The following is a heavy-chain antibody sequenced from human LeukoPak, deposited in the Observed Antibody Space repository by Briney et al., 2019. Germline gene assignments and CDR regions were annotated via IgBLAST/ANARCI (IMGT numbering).Heavy chain of an antibody. CDR3: ASVDCSGGSCYGDYFDY. CDR1: GFTFSRYS. J-gene: IGHJ4*02. V-gene: IGHV3-21*01. D-gene: IGHD2-15*01. Sequence: GGSLRLSCAASGFTFSRYSMNWVRQAPGEGLEWGSSISSSSSNIYYADSLKGRFTISRHNAKNSLYLQMNSLRAEDTAVYYCASVDCSGGSCYGDYFDYCGQGTLFTVSS. CDR2: ISSSSSNI.